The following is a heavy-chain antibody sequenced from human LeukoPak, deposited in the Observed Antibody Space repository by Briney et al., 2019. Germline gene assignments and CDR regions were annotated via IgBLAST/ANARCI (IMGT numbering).Heavy chain of an antibody. Sequence: GGSLRLSCAASGFTFSSYGMHWVRQAPGKGLEWVAVISYDGSNKYYADSVKGRFTISRDNSKNTLYLQMNSLRAEDTAVYYCAKESVVAATPGFDPWGHGTLVTVSS. CDR2: ISYDGSNK. CDR3: AKESVVAATPGFDP. CDR1: GFTFSSYG. J-gene: IGHJ5*02. D-gene: IGHD2-15*01. V-gene: IGHV3-30*18.